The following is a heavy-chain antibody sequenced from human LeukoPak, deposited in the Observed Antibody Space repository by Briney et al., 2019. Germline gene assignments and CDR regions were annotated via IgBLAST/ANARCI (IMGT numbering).Heavy chain of an antibody. V-gene: IGHV4-59*08. J-gene: IGHJ5*02. CDR3: ASALWFGELLSGFDP. D-gene: IGHD3-10*01. CDR1: GGSFSSYY. CDR2: IYYSGST. Sequence: SETLSLTCTVSGGSFSSYYWSWIRQPPGKGLEWIGYIYYSGSTNYNPSLKSRVTISVDTSKNQFSLKLSSVTAADTAVYYCASALWFGELLSGFDPWGQGTLVTVSS.